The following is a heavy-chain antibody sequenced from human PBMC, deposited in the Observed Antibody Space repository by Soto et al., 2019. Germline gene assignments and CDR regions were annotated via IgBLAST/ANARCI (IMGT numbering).Heavy chain of an antibody. CDR2: IYYSGST. V-gene: IGHV4-59*08. CDR3: ARHFGGDYVDY. D-gene: IGHD3-10*01. Sequence: SETLSLTCTVSGGSISSYYWSWIRQPPGKGLEWIGYIYYSGSTNYNPSLKSRVTISVDTSKNQFSLKLSSVTAADTAVYYCARHFGGDYVDYWGQGTLVTVSS. CDR1: GGSISSYY. J-gene: IGHJ4*02.